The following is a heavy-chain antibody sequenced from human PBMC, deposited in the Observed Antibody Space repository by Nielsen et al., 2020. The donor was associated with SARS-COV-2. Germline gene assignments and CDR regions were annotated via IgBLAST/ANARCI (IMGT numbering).Heavy chain of an antibody. CDR2: VSHSGSI. CDR1: GGSVSSNDW. CDR3: ARGRLDAEF. D-gene: IGHD3-10*01. Sequence: SETLSLTCAVSGGSVSSNDWWTWVRQSPGKGLEWIGEVSHSGSINYNPSLKSRVTLSMDKSKRQFSLRLTSVSAADTAVYFCARGRLDAEFWGRGTLVIVSS. J-gene: IGHJ4*02. V-gene: IGHV4-4*02.